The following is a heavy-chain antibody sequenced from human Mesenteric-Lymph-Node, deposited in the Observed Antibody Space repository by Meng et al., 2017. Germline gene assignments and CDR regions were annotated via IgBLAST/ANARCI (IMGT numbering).Heavy chain of an antibody. D-gene: IGHD3-22*01. CDR2: INPNSGGT. V-gene: IGHV1-2*06. CDR1: GYTFTGYY. J-gene: IGHJ4*02. CDR3: ARSDSSGYQYYFDY. Sequence: QEQLVRSGAEVKTPGASVKVSCKSSGYTFTGYYMHWVRQAPGQGLEWMGRINPNSGGTNYAQKFQGRVTMTRDTSISTAYMELSRLRSDDTAVYYCARSDSSGYQYYFDYWGQGTLVTVSS.